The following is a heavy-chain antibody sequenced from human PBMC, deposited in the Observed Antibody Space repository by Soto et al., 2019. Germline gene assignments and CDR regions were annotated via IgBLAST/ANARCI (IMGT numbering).Heavy chain of an antibody. Sequence: GGSLRLSCAASGFTFSSYEMNWVRQAPGKGLEWVSYISSSGSTIYYADSVKGRFTISRDNAKNSLYLQMNSLRAEDTAVYYCARDLDRITIFGVVIPNWSDPWGQGTLVTVSS. V-gene: IGHV3-48*03. CDR1: GFTFSSYE. D-gene: IGHD3-3*01. J-gene: IGHJ5*02. CDR2: ISSSGSTI. CDR3: ARDLDRITIFGVVIPNWSDP.